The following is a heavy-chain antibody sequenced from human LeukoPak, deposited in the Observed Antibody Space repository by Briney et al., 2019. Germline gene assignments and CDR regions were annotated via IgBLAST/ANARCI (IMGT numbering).Heavy chain of an antibody. CDR2: INPHSDDT. V-gene: IGHV1-2*02. D-gene: IGHD5-12*01. CDR1: GYTFTDYY. Sequence: ASVKVSCKSSGYTFTDYYIHWVRQAPGQGLEWMGWINPHSDDTNYAQKFQGRVIMTRDTSISTAYMELSRLTSDDTAVYYCARVESRVIVATVFDYWGQGTLVTVSS. CDR3: ARVESRVIVATVFDY. J-gene: IGHJ4*02.